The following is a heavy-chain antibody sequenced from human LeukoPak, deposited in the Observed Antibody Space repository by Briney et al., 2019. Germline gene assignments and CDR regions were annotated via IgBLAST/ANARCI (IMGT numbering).Heavy chain of an antibody. CDR2: IYRDGSS. J-gene: IGHJ4*02. Sequence: GGSLRLSCVASGLSVSSNYMSWVRQAPGKGLEWVSVIYRDGSSYYAESVKGRFTISRDNSKNTLYIQMNSLRAEDTAVYYCARSFYDILISYYQYFDYWGQGTLVTVSS. D-gene: IGHD3-9*01. V-gene: IGHV3-66*01. CDR1: GLSVSSNY. CDR3: ARSFYDILISYYQYFDY.